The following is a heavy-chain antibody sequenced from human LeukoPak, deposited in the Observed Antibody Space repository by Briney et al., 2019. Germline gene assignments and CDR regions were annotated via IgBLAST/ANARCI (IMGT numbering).Heavy chain of an antibody. CDR1: GYSFTSYW. CDR3: ARHRAVAGTPFDY. J-gene: IGHJ4*02. V-gene: IGHV5-51*01. D-gene: IGHD6-19*01. CDR2: IYPGDSDT. Sequence: GESLKISCRGSGYSFTSYWIGWVRQMPGKGLEWMGIIYPGDSDTRYSPSFQGQVTISADKSISTAYLQWSSLKASDTAMYYCARHRAVAGTPFDYWGQGTLVTVSS.